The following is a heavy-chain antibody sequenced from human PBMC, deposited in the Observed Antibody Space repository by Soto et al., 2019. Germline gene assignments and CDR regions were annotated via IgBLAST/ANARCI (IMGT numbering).Heavy chain of an antibody. CDR1: GFSFSGST. V-gene: IGHV3-23*01. J-gene: IGHJ4*01. CDR3: AKDHHPDGIWTFDF. D-gene: IGHD3-9*01. Sequence: EVQLLESGGHLIQPGESLRLSCAASGFSFSGSTMNWVRQAQGKGLEWISGINGGGGTTYYADSVKGRFTISRDDSKNILFLQINSPRAEGTDIYYCAKDHHPDGIWTFDFWGRGNLVTVYS. CDR2: INGGGGTT.